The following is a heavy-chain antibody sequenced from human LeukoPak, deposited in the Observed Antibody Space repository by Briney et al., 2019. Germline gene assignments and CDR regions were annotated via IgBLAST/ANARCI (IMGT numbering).Heavy chain of an antibody. V-gene: IGHV3-43D*03. D-gene: IGHD5-18*01. CDR3: ARGVQLWSYYFDY. CDR1: GFTFDDYA. CDR2: ISWDSGYT. Sequence: GGSLRLSCAASGFTFDDYAMHWVRQAPGKGLEWVSLISWDSGYTYYSDSVKGRLTISRDNSKNSLYLQMSSLRADDTALYYCARGVQLWSYYFDYWGQGTLVTVSS. J-gene: IGHJ4*02.